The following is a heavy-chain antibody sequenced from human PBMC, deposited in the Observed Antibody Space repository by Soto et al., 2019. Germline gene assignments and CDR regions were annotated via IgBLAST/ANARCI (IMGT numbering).Heavy chain of an antibody. J-gene: IGHJ4*02. Sequence: QITLKESGPTLVKPTQTLTLTCTFSGFSLSTTRVAVGWIRQPPGKALEWLARIYWDDDKRYSPFLKSRLTITKDTSKNQVVLTMTNMDPVDTATYYCAHSVVAGLGYYFDYWGQGTLFTVSS. CDR3: AHSVVAGLGYYFDY. CDR2: IYWDDDK. V-gene: IGHV2-5*02. D-gene: IGHD6-19*01. CDR1: GFSLSTTRVA.